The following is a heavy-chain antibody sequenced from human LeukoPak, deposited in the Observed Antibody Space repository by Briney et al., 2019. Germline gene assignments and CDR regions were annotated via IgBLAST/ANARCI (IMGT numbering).Heavy chain of an antibody. D-gene: IGHD6-19*01. CDR1: GYTFTSYD. CDR3: ARGLINRSGWYVHYRIFDY. CDR2: MNPNSGNT. V-gene: IGHV1-8*01. Sequence: ASVKVSCKASGYTFTSYDINWVRQATGQGLEWMGWMNPNSGNTGYAQKFQGRVTMTRNTSISTAYMELSSLRSEDTAVYYCARGLINRSGWYVHYRIFDYWGQGTLVTVSS. J-gene: IGHJ4*02.